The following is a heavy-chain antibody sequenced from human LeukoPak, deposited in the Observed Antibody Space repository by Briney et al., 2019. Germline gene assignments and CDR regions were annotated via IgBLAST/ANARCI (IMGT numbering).Heavy chain of an antibody. CDR2: INPNSGGT. V-gene: IGHV1-2*02. Sequence: WASVKVSCKASGYTFTGYYMHWVRQAPGQGLEWMGWINPNSGGTNYAQKFQGRVTMTRDTSISTAYMELSRLRSDDTAVYYCARSRSDSYDPLGSHDYGDYALIYYYYYMDVWGKGTTVTVSS. J-gene: IGHJ6*03. CDR3: ARSRSDSYDPLGSHDYGDYALIYYYYYMDV. CDR1: GYTFTGYY. D-gene: IGHD4-17*01.